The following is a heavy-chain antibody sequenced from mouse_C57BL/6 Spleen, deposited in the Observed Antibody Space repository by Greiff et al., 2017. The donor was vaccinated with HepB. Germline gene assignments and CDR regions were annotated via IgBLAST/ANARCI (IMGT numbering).Heavy chain of an antibody. D-gene: IGHD2-10*02. CDR1: GYTFTSYD. Sequence: QVQLQQSGPELVKPGASVKLSCKASGYTFTSYDINWVKQRPRQGLEWIGWIYPRDGSTKYNEKFKGKATLTVDTSSSTAYMELHSLTSEDSAVYFCARLYGYYAMDYWGQGTSVTVSS. V-gene: IGHV1-85*01. CDR3: ARLYGYYAMDY. CDR2: IYPRDGST. J-gene: IGHJ4*01.